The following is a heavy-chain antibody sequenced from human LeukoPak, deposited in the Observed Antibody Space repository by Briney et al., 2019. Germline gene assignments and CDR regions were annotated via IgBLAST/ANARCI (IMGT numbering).Heavy chain of an antibody. CDR3: ASIAVAGFRFDP. J-gene: IGHJ5*02. CDR1: GGTFSSYA. V-gene: IGHV1-69*06. CDR2: IIPIFGTA. D-gene: IGHD6-19*01. Sequence: SVKVSCKASGGTFSSYAISWVRQAPGQGLEWMGGIIPIFGTANYAQKFQGRVTITADKSTSTAYMELSSLRSEDTAVYYCASIAVAGFRFDPWGQGTLVTVSS.